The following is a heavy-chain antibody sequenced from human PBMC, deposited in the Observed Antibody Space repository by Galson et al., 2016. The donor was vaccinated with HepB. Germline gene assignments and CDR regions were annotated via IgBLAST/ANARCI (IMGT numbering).Heavy chain of an antibody. V-gene: IGHV3-30*18. J-gene: IGHJ4*02. D-gene: IGHD2-15*01. CDR3: VNDGDSFDY. CDR2: ISYDGSNK. CDR1: GFTFSSYG. Sequence: SLRLSCAASGFTFSSYGMHWVRQAPGKGLEWVAVISYDGSNKYYADSVKGRFTISRDNSKNTLYLQMNSLRVEDTGVYYCVNDGDSFDYWGQGTLVTVSS.